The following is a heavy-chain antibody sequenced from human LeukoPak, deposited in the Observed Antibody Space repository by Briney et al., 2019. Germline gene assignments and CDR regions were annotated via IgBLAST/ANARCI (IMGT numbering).Heavy chain of an antibody. Sequence: PGGSLRLSCAASGFTFSNYWMSWVRQAPEEGLEWVANIKQDGSVKQYVDSMKGRFTISRDNAKNSLFLQMNSLRAEDTAVYYCARDRDDGGFEYWGQGTLVTVSS. V-gene: IGHV3-7*01. CDR1: GFTFSNYW. CDR2: IKQDGSVK. D-gene: IGHD4-23*01. J-gene: IGHJ4*02. CDR3: ARDRDDGGFEY.